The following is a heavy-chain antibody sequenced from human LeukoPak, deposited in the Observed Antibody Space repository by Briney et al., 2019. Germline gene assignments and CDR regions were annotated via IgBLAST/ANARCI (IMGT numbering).Heavy chain of an antibody. V-gene: IGHV3-74*01. CDR1: GLAFSAYK. Sequence: GGSMRLSCAASGLAFSAYKMHWVRQAPRKGLVWVSRISTDGYTTDYADFVQGRFTASRDNTKNTWALEMNSLRAEDTAVYYCANPTIGFDPWGQGTLVTVSS. CDR2: ISTDGYTT. CDR3: ANPTIGFDP. D-gene: IGHD1-14*01. J-gene: IGHJ5*02.